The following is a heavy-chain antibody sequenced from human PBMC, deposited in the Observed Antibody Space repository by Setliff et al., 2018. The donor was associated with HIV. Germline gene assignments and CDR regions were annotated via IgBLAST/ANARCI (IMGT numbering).Heavy chain of an antibody. CDR2: INSNTYGGTT. V-gene: IGHV3-49*04. J-gene: IGHJ4*02. D-gene: IGHD3-9*01. CDR3: SRVHSPLYYDILTGYLDY. CDR1: GFTFGDYA. Sequence: GASLTISCTASGFTFGDYAMTWVRQAPGKGLEWVGFINSNTYGGTTDYAASVKGRFTISRDDSKSSAYLLMNSLKTEDTAVYYCSRVHSPLYYDILTGYLDYWGQGTLVTVSS.